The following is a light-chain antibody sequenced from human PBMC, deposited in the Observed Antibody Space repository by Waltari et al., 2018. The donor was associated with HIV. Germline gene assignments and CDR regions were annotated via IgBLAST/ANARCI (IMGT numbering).Light chain of an antibody. CDR2: NDY. J-gene: IGLJ1*01. Sequence: QSALTQPPSTSGTPGQRVTISCSGSSSNVGRDNVYCYQQTPGRAPKLLIYNDYQRPSGVPDRFSGSKSGTSASLAISGLRSEDEADYYCAAWDNTLSGYVFGTGTKVTVL. V-gene: IGLV1-47*01. CDR3: AAWDNTLSGYV. CDR1: SSNVGRDN.